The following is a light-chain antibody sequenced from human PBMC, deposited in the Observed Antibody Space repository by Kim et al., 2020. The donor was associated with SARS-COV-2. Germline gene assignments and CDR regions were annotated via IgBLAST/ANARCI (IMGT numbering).Light chain of an antibody. J-gene: IGKJ2*01. CDR3: QKRSQWPRT. CDR2: DAS. CDR1: QSISTH. Sequence: SLSPGERAVFSCRASQSISTHLVWYQQKPGQAPRLLIYDASTRATGIPPRFSGSGSGTEFTLTVSNLEAEDFAVYYCQKRSQWPRTFGQGTKLEI. V-gene: IGKV3-11*01.